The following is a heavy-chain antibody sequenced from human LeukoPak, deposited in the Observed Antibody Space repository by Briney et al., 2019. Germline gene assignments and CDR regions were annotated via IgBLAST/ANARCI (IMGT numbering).Heavy chain of an antibody. Sequence: SETLSLTCTVSGGSISSYYWSWIRQPPGKGLEWIGYIYYSGSTNYNPSLKSRVTISVDTSKNQFSLKLSSVTAADTAVYYCARQGGDHSSGSPPYFDYWGQGTLVTVSS. CDR2: IYYSGST. V-gene: IGHV4-59*08. J-gene: IGHJ4*02. D-gene: IGHD3-22*01. CDR1: GGSISSYY. CDR3: ARQGGDHSSGSPPYFDY.